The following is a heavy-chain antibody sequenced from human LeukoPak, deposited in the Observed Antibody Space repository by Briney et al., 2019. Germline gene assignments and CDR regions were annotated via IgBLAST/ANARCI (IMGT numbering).Heavy chain of an antibody. CDR2: IIPIFGTA. CDR3: ARTEYYDFWSGLSWFDP. J-gene: IGHJ5*02. D-gene: IGHD3-3*01. CDR1: GGTFSSYA. Sequence: SVKVSCKASGGTFSSYAISWVRQAPGQGLKWMGGIIPIFGTANYAHKFQGRVTITADESTSTAYMELSSLRSEDTAVYYCARTEYYDFWSGLSWFDPWGQGTLVTVSS. V-gene: IGHV1-69*13.